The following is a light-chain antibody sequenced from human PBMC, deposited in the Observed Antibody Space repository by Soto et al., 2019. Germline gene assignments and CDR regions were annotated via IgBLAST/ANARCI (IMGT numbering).Light chain of an antibody. CDR2: AAS. J-gene: IGKJ2*01. CDR1: QNISDS. V-gene: IGKV1-39*01. Sequence: DIQMTQSPSSLSASVGDRVTITCRASQNISDSLNWYQHKPGQAPKLLIYAASSLLSGVPSRFSGSGSETDFTLTISSLQPEDFASYFCQRSWTFGQGTKL. CDR3: QRSWT.